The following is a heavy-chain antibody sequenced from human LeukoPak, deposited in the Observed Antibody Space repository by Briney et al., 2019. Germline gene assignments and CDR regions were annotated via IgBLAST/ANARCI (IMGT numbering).Heavy chain of an antibody. V-gene: IGHV3-23*01. CDR1: GFTFSTYA. CDR2: ISGSGGST. Sequence: GGSLRLSCAASGFTFSTYAMSWVRQAPGKGREWVSAISGSGGSTYYADSVKGRFTISRDNSKNTLYLQMNSLRAEDTAVYYCAKDANSGWGYFDYWGQGTLVTVSS. J-gene: IGHJ4*02. D-gene: IGHD6-19*01. CDR3: AKDANSGWGYFDY.